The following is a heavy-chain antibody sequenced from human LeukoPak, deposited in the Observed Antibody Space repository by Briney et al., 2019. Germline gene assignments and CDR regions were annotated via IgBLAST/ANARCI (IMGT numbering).Heavy chain of an antibody. V-gene: IGHV1-2*02. CDR2: INPNSGGT. D-gene: IGHD3-16*01. J-gene: IGHJ5*02. Sequence: ASVKVSCKASGYTFTGYYMHWVRQAPGQGLEWMGWINPNSGGTNYAQKFQGRVTMTRDTSISTAYMELSRLRSDDTAVYYCARPTEDAITTSGGGGSNWFDPWGQGTLVTVSS. CDR3: ARPTEDAITTSGGGGSNWFDP. CDR1: GYTFTGYY.